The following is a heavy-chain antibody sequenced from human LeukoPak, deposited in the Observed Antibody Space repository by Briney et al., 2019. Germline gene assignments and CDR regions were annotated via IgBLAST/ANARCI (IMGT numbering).Heavy chain of an antibody. CDR1: GFTFSSFW. Sequence: GGSLRLTCAASGFTFSSFWMTWVRQAPGKGLEWVANINQDGSEKYYVDSVKGRFTISRDNAKNSVYLQMNSLRAEDTAVYYCARDGGVSGYDLLDYWGQGTLVTVSS. D-gene: IGHD5-12*01. V-gene: IGHV3-7*01. J-gene: IGHJ4*02. CDR2: INQDGSEK. CDR3: ARDGGVSGYDLLDY.